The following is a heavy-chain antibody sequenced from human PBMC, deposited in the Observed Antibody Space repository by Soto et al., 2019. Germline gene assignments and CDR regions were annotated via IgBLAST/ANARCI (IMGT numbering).Heavy chain of an antibody. J-gene: IGHJ4*02. CDR3: VKEGGNVRTHFDK. CDR2: ISGSGGGT. CDR1: GFTFSNFA. D-gene: IGHD3-10*02. V-gene: IGHV3-23*01. Sequence: EVHLLESGGGLVQPGGSLRLSCAASGFTFSNFAMTWVRQAPGRGLEWVSSISGSGGGTYYAYSLKGRLTISRDNANNTLYLQMNSLRVEDTAVYYCVKEGGNVRTHFDKWGPGNLVTVSS.